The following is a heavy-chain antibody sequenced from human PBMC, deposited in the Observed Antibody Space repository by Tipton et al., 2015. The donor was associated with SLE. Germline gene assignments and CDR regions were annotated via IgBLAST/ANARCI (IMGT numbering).Heavy chain of an antibody. D-gene: IGHD6-19*01. V-gene: IGHV3-23*01. CDR2: ISGSGSKT. J-gene: IGHJ5*02. CDR1: GFIFTNAW. Sequence: SLRLSCAASGFIFTNAWMSWVRQAPGKGLDWVSAISGSGSKTYYADSVKGRFTISRDNSKNTLYLQMNSLRAEDTAVYYCAKEPRSSGWFDPWGQGTLVTVSS. CDR3: AKEPRSSGWFDP.